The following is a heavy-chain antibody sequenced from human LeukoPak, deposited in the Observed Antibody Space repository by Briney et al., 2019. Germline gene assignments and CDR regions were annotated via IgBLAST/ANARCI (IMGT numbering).Heavy chain of an antibody. CDR3: ARDGYSYGDPYFDY. Sequence: ASVKVSCKASGYTFTGYYMHRVRQAPGQGLEWMGWINPNSGGTNYAQKFQGRVTMTRDTSISTAYMELSRLRSDDTAAYYCARDGYSYGDPYFDYWGQGTLVTVSS. D-gene: IGHD5-18*01. CDR1: GYTFTGYY. CDR2: INPNSGGT. V-gene: IGHV1-2*02. J-gene: IGHJ4*02.